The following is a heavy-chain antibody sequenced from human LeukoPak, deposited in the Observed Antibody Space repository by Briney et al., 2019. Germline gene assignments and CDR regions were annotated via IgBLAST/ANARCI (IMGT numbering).Heavy chain of an antibody. J-gene: IGHJ4*02. D-gene: IGHD2-2*01. Sequence: GASVKVSCKASGYTFTGYYMHWVRQAPGQGLEWMGWINPNSGGTNYAQKFQGRVTMTRDTSISTAYMELSRLRSDDTAVYYCARGEFVVPAARYYFDYWGQGTLVTVSS. V-gene: IGHV1-2*02. CDR3: ARGEFVVPAARYYFDY. CDR2: INPNSGGT. CDR1: GYTFTGYY.